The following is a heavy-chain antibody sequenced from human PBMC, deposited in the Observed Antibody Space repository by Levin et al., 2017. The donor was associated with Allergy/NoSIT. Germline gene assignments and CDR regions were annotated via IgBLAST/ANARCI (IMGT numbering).Heavy chain of an antibody. D-gene: IGHD2-15*01. J-gene: IGHJ3*02. Sequence: GGSLRLSCAASGFTFSSYSMNWVRQAPGKGLEWVSSISSSSSYIYYADSVKGRFTISRDNAKNSLYLQMNSLRAEDTAVYYCARDGGYCSGGSCYEGDAFDIWGQGTMVTVSS. CDR2: ISSSSSYI. CDR3: ARDGGYCSGGSCYEGDAFDI. V-gene: IGHV3-21*01. CDR1: GFTFSSYS.